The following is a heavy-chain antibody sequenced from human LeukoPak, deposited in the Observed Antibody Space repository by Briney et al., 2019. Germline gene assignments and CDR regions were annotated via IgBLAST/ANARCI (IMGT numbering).Heavy chain of an antibody. Sequence: HPGGSLRLSCAASGFTVSSNYMGWVRQAPGKGLEWVSIIYSGGSTYYADSVKGRFTISRHNSKNTLYLQMNSLRAEDTAVYYCVRGETNPFDYWGQGTLVTVSS. CDR2: IYSGGST. D-gene: IGHD1-7*01. V-gene: IGHV3-53*04. CDR3: VRGETNPFDY. J-gene: IGHJ4*02. CDR1: GFTVSSNY.